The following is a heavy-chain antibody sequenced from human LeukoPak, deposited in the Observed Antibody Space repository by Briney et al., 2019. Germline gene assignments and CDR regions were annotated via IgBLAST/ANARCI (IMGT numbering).Heavy chain of an antibody. CDR3: ARGSSNYDFWSGYSTGYYGMDV. Sequence: GGSLRLSCAASGFTFSSYAMHWVRQAPGKGLEWVAVISNDGSNKYYADSVKGRFTISRDNAKNLLYLQMNSLRAEDTAVYYCARGSSNYDFWSGYSTGYYGMDVWGQGTTVTVSS. CDR2: ISNDGSNK. V-gene: IGHV3-30-3*01. D-gene: IGHD3-3*01. J-gene: IGHJ6*02. CDR1: GFTFSSYA.